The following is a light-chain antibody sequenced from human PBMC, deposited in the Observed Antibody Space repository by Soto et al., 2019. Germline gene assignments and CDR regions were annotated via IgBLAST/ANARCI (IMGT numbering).Light chain of an antibody. J-gene: IGLJ3*02. CDR3: SSYTSSSTWV. CDR1: SSDVGGYNY. Sequence: QSALTQPASVSGSPGQSITISCTGTSSDVGGYNYVSWYQQHPGKAPKLMIYEVSNRPSGVSNRFSGSKSGNTASLTISGLQAEAESDYYCSSYTSSSTWVFGGGTKLPVL. CDR2: EVS. V-gene: IGLV2-14*01.